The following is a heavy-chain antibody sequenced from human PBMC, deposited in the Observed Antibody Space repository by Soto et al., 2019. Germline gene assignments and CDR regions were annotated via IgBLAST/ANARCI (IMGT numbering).Heavy chain of an antibody. J-gene: IGHJ4*02. CDR2: IYYSGST. CDR1: GGSISSSSNY. D-gene: IGHD4-17*01. V-gene: IGHV4-39*01. CDR3: ARQDHAYGDFFDY. Sequence: QVHLQESGPGLVKPSETLSLTCTVSGGSISSSSNYWGWIRQPPGKGLEWIGSIYYSGSTYYNPSLKSRVTISVDTSKNQFSLKLSSVTAADTAVYYCARQDHAYGDFFDYWGQGTLVTVSS.